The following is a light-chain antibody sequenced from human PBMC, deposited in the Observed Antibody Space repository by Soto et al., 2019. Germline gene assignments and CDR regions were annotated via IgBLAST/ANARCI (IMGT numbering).Light chain of an antibody. J-gene: IGKJ5*01. V-gene: IGKV3-20*01. CDR2: GAS. Sequence: IVLAPPPGTLSLSPGERATLSCRARQSVSNSYLAWYQQKPGQAPRLLMYGASNRATGIPNRFSGSGSETDFTLTISRLEPEDFTVYYCQQYGTTRITFGQGTRLEIK. CDR3: QQYGTTRIT. CDR1: QSVSNSY.